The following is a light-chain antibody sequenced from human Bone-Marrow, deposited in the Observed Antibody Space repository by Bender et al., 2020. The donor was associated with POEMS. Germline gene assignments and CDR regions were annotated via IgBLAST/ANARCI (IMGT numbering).Light chain of an antibody. V-gene: IGLV2-8*01. J-gene: IGLJ2*01. Sequence: QSALTQPPSASGSPGQSVTISCTGTSSDVGGYDYVSWYQQHPGKAPKLMIYEVSNRPSGVSDRFSGSKSGNMASLTISGLKAEDESDYYCSAYAGMGTFILFGGGTKVTVL. CDR3: SAYAGMGTFIL. CDR2: EVS. CDR1: SSDVGGYDY.